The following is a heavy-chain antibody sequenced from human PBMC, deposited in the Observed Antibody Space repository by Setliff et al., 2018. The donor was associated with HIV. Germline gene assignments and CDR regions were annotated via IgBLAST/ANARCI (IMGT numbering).Heavy chain of an antibody. CDR1: GYTFTGYY. CDR2: INPNSGGT. Sequence: ASVKVSCKASGYTFTGYYMHWVRQAPGQGLEWMGRINPNSGGTKYAQKFQGRVTMTRDTSISTAYMELSRLISDDTAVYYCAREGVAADDDEWYFFDHWGQGTLVTVSS. D-gene: IGHD6-13*01. V-gene: IGHV1-2*06. CDR3: AREGVAADDDEWYFFDH. J-gene: IGHJ4*02.